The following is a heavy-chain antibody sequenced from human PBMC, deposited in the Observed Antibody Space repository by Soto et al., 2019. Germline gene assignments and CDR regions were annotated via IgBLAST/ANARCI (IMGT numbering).Heavy chain of an antibody. CDR1: GYTFTGYY. CDR2: INPNSGGT. J-gene: IGHJ6*02. CDR3: ARDRYGDCAQYYYYYYGMDV. Sequence: GASVKVSCKASGYTFTGYYMHWVRQAPEQRLEWMGWINPNSGGTNYAQKFQGRVTMTRDTSISTAYMELSRLRSDDTAVYYCARDRYGDCAQYYYYYYGMDVWGQGTTVTVSS. V-gene: IGHV1-2*02. D-gene: IGHD4-17*01.